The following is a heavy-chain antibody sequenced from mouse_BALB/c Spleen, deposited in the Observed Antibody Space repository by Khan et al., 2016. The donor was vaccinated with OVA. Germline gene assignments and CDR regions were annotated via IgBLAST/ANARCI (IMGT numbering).Heavy chain of an antibody. CDR3: VRDGAYHMNDGWFAY. V-gene: IGHV1-4*01. Sequence: VQLQQSGAELARPGASVKMSCKASGYTFTSYTIHWIKLRPGQGLEWIGFINPSNGYTNYNQKFKDKATLTADKSSTTVYMQLSSLTSDDSAVYNGVRDGAYHMNDGWFAYWGQGTLVTVSA. CDR2: INPSNGYT. CDR1: GYTFTSYT. D-gene: IGHD2-14*01. J-gene: IGHJ3*01.